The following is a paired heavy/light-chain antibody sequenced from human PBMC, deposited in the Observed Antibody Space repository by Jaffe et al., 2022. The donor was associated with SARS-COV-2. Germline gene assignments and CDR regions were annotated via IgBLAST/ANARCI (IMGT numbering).Light chain of an antibody. CDR1: QSLLDSDDGNTY. CDR2: KLS. Sequence: DVVMTQTPLSLPVTPGEPASISCRSSQSLLDSDDGNTYLDWYLQKPGQSPQLLIYKLSSRASGVPDRFSGTGSGTDFTLKISRVEAEDVGIYYCMQRIKFPYTFGQGTKLEIK. V-gene: IGKV2-40*01. CDR3: MQRIKFPYT. J-gene: IGKJ2*01.
Heavy chain of an antibody. Sequence: QLQLQESGPGLVRPSETLSLTCTVSGGSVNSDSYYWGWIRQPPGKGLEYIGSIFYSGSTYDNPSLRRRVTISLDTSKNQISLTLSSVTAADAGVYYCARHSPELGGFYGMDVWGQGTAVAVSS. J-gene: IGHJ6*02. CDR2: IFYSGST. CDR1: GGSVNSDSYY. D-gene: IGHD2-15*01. CDR3: ARHSPELGGFYGMDV. V-gene: IGHV4-39*01.